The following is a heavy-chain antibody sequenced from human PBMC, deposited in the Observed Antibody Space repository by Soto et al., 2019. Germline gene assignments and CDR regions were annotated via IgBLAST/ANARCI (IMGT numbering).Heavy chain of an antibody. Sequence: ASVKVSCKASGYTFTVYYMHWVRQAPGQGLEWMGWINPNSGGTNYAQKFQGWVTMTRDTSISTAYMELSRLRSDDTAVYYCARVARTLYSGSWYYFDYWGQGTLVTVSS. CDR2: INPNSGGT. D-gene: IGHD5-12*01. CDR3: ARVARTLYSGSWYYFDY. J-gene: IGHJ4*02. CDR1: GYTFTVYY. V-gene: IGHV1-2*04.